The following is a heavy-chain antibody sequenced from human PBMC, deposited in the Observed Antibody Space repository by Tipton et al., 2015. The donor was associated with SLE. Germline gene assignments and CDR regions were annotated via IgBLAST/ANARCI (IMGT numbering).Heavy chain of an antibody. CDR1: GFSFRSYW. CDR2: IRDDGGEK. D-gene: IGHD1-1*01. Sequence: SLRLSCAASGFSFRSYWMSWVRQAPGRGLEWVANIRDDGGEKYYLESVKGRFTISRDNAENSVYLQMNSLRDEDTAVYYCAREENWNERIWGQGTMVTVSS. CDR3: AREENWNERI. J-gene: IGHJ3*02. V-gene: IGHV3-7*01.